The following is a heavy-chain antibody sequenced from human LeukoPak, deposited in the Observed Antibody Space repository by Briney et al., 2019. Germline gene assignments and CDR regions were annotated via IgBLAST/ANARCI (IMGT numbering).Heavy chain of an antibody. CDR1: GFIFSSYW. CDR2: IDSDGSST. CDR3: ARAHYDSSGYVDY. V-gene: IGHV3-74*01. D-gene: IGHD3-22*01. J-gene: IGHJ4*02. Sequence: GGSLRLSCAASGFIFSSYWMYWVRQAPGKGLVWVSRIDSDGSSTNNADSVKGRFTVSRDNAKNTLYLQMNSLRAEDTAVYYCARAHYDSSGYVDYWGQGTLVTVSS.